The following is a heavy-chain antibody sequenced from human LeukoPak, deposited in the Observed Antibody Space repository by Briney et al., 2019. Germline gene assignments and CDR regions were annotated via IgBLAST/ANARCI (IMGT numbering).Heavy chain of an antibody. V-gene: IGHV3-23*01. CDR2: ISGSGGST. CDR1: GFTFSSYA. CDR3: ARLTGRGTINWFDP. Sequence: GGSLRLSCAASGFTFSSYATSWVRQAPGKGLESVSAISGSGGSTSYADSVKGRFTISRDNAKNTLYLQMNSLRAEDTAVYYCARLTGRGTINWFDPWGQGTLVTVSS. D-gene: IGHD2-2*01. J-gene: IGHJ5*02.